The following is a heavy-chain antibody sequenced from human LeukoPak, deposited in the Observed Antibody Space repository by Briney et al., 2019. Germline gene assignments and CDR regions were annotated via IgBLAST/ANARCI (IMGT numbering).Heavy chain of an antibody. V-gene: IGHV4-39*07. CDR1: GGSISSSSYY. CDR2: IYYSGST. Sequence: SETLSLTCTVSGGSISSSSYYWGWVRQPPGKGLEWIGSIYYSGSTYYNPSLKSRVTISVDTSKNQFSLKLSSVTAADTAVYYCARDRSGSYFDYWGQGTLVTVSS. D-gene: IGHD1-26*01. CDR3: ARDRSGSYFDY. J-gene: IGHJ4*02.